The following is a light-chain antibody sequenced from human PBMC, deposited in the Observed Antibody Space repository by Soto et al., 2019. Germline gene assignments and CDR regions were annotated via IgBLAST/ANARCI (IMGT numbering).Light chain of an antibody. CDR1: QSVSSN. Sequence: EIVMTQSPATLSVSPGERATLSCRASQSVSSNLAWYQQKPGQAPRLLIYGASTRATGIPARFSGSGCGTEFPLTISSLQSEDFAVYYCQQYNNWPPWTFGQGTKVEIK. CDR3: QQYNNWPPWT. V-gene: IGKV3-15*01. J-gene: IGKJ1*01. CDR2: GAS.